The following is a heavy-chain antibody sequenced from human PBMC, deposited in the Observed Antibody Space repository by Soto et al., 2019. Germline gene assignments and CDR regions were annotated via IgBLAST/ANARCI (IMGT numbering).Heavy chain of an antibody. CDR2: IHYTGST. CDR3: ARVGDWYNRDQVPYFQH. J-gene: IGHJ1*01. D-gene: IGHD1-20*01. V-gene: IGHV4-59*01. CDR1: GGSMSSFY. Sequence: QVQLQESGPGLVQPSETLYLTCTVSGGSMSSFYWSWIRQPPGKGLEWLGYIHYTGSTYYNPSLKSRVSTSVDLYKKQFSLELSSVTAADTAVYCCARVGDWYNRDQVPYFQHWGQGTLVTVSS.